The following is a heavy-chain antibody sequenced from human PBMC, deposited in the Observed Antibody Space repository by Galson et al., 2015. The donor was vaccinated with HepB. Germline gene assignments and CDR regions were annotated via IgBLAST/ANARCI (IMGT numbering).Heavy chain of an antibody. CDR3: ARSMGGSSWRFPFDY. CDR1: GYSFTSYW. V-gene: IGHV5-51*01. D-gene: IGHD6-13*01. CDR2: IYPGDSDT. Sequence: QSGAEVTKPGESLKISCKGSGYSFTSYWIGWVRQMPGKGLEWMGIIYPGDSDTRYSPSFQGQVTISADKSISTAYLQWSSLKASDTAMYYCARSMGGSSWRFPFDYWGQGTPVTVSS. J-gene: IGHJ4*02.